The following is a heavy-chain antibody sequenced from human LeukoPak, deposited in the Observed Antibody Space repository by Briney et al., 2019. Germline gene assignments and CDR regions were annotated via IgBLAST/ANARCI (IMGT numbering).Heavy chain of an antibody. D-gene: IGHD7-27*01. J-gene: IGHJ4*02. V-gene: IGHV4-39*01. CDR3: ARHSTPWRRWGYFDY. CDR1: GGSISSSSYY. Sequence: SETLSLTCTVSGGSISSSSYYWGWIRQPPGKGLEWIGEINHSGSTNYNPSLKSRVTISVDTSKNQFSLKLSSVTAADTAVYYCARHSTPWRRWGYFDYWGQGTLVTVSS. CDR2: INHSGST.